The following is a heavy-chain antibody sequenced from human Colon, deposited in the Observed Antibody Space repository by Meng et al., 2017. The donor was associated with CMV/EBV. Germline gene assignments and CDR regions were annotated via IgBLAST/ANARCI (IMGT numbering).Heavy chain of an antibody. CDR3: FGYNYGSGAEYFHH. V-gene: IGHV1-45*02. J-gene: IGHJ1*01. Sequence: ASGNSFPYRCLHWVRQAPGQALEWIGWITPFSGSTDYAQRFQARVTITWDKSMSTAYMELSSLRSEDTAMFYCFGYNYGSGAEYFHHWGQGTLVTVSS. CDR1: GNSFPYRC. D-gene: IGHD5-18*01. CDR2: ITPFSGST.